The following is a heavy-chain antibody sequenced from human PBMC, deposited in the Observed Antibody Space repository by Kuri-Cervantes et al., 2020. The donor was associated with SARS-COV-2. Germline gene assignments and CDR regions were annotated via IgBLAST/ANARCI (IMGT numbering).Heavy chain of an antibody. V-gene: IGHV3-30*04. CDR1: GFTFSSYA. J-gene: IGHJ6*04. CDR3: ARDRGWDV. Sequence: GESLKISCAASGFTFSSYAMHWVRQAPGKGLEWVAVISYDGSNKYYADSVKGRFTISRDNSKNTLYLQMNSLRAEDTAVYYCARDRGWDVWGKGTTVTCSS. CDR2: ISYDGSNK. D-gene: IGHD2-15*01.